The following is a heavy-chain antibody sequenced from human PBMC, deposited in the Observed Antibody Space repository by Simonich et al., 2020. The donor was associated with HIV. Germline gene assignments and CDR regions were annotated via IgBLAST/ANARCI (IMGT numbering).Heavy chain of an antibody. CDR2: SSCHNGHT. V-gene: IGHV1-18*01. CDR1: GYTFTSYG. D-gene: IGHD3-3*01. CDR3: SRTRRITIFGVVRGNGMDV. Sequence: QVQLVQSGAEVKKPGASVKVSCKASGYTFTSYGIRWGRQARGQGLEWMGCSSCHNGHTNYAQKLQGRVTMTTDTSTSTAYMERRSLRSDDTAVYYCSRTRRITIFGVVRGNGMDVWGQGTTVTVSS. J-gene: IGHJ6*02.